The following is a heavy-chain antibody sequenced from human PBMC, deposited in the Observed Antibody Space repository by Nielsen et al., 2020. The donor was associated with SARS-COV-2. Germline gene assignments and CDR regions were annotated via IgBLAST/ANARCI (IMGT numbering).Heavy chain of an antibody. V-gene: IGHV4-39*07. CDR1: GGSISSGDYY. CDR2: INHSGST. Sequence: SETLSLTCTVSGGSISSGDYYWSWIRQPPGKGLEWIGEINHSGSTNYNPSLKSRVTISVDTSKNQFSLKLSSVTAADTAVYYCARVYRATAAGLDYWGQGTLVTVSS. D-gene: IGHD6-13*01. J-gene: IGHJ4*02. CDR3: ARVYRATAAGLDY.